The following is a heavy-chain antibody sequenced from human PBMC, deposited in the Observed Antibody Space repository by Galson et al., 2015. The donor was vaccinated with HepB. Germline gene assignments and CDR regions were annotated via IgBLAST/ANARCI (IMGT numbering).Heavy chain of an antibody. CDR3: ASRNYYGSSGYNYLEH. Sequence: TLSLTCTVSGGSIYGGGHYWSWIRQHPGEGLEWIGYIDSSGSTYYNPSLKSRVTMSLDTSKNQFSLNLSSVTAADTAVYYCASRNYYGSSGYNYLEHWGQGTLVTVSS. V-gene: IGHV4-31*03. D-gene: IGHD3-22*01. CDR1: GGSIYGGGHY. J-gene: IGHJ1*01. CDR2: IDSSGST.